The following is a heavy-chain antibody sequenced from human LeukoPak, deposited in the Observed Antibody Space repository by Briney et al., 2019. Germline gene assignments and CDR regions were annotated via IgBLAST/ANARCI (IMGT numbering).Heavy chain of an antibody. J-gene: IGHJ4*02. CDR3: ARDIVVVVAATAKDYYFDY. V-gene: IGHV1-2*02. CDR2: INPNSGGT. D-gene: IGHD2-15*01. Sequence: ASVKVSCKASGYTFTRYYMHWVRQAPGQGLEWMGWINPNSGGTNYAQKFQGRVTMTRDTSISTAYMELSRLRSDDTAVYCCARDIVVVVAATAKDYYFDYWGQGTLVTVSS. CDR1: GYTFTRYY.